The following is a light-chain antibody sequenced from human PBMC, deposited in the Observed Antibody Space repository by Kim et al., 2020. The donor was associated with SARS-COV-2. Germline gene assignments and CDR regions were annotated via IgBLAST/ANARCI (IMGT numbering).Light chain of an antibody. CDR1: SSNIGAGYD. J-gene: IGLJ2*01. CDR3: QSYDSSLSGVV. Sequence: RATVSCTGSSSNIGAGYDVHWYQQLPGTAPKRLIYGNTNRPSGVPDRFSGSKSGTSASLAITGLQAEDEADYYCQSYDSSLSGVVFGGGTQLTVL. V-gene: IGLV1-40*01. CDR2: GNT.